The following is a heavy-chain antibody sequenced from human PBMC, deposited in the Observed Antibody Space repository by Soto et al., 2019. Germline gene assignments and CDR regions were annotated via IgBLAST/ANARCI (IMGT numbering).Heavy chain of an antibody. J-gene: IGHJ3*02. CDR2: ISPYDGDT. V-gene: IGHV1-18*01. D-gene: IGHD3-22*01. CDR1: GYTFDSYG. Sequence: QVQLVQSGAEVKKPGASVKVSCEASGYTFDSYGISWVRQAPGLGLEWMGWISPYDGDTNYAPHLRGRATLTTDASTNTVYMELRSLRSDATAIYSCARDCYYCVNSGHSYSGTDTFAIWCQGTMVTVSS. CDR3: ARDCYYCVNSGHSYSGTDTFAI.